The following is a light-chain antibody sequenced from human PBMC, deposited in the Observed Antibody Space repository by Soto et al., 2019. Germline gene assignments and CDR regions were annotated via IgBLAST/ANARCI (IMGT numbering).Light chain of an antibody. CDR1: QSVSSN. CDR3: HQYTNWLT. CDR2: GAA. Sequence: EIVMTQSPATLSVSPGERATLSCRASQSVSSNLAWYQQQPGQAPRLLIYGAATRATRIPARFSGSGSGTAFTLTISELQSYEFSDYYWHQYTNWLTFGQGTKVEIK. J-gene: IGKJ1*01. V-gene: IGKV3-15*01.